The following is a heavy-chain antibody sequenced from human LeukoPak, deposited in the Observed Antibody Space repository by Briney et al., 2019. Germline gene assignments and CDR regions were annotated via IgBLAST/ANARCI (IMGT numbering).Heavy chain of an antibody. J-gene: IGHJ4*02. CDR3: TRMTTGHDY. V-gene: IGHV4-34*01. CDR1: GVSFDDYY. Sequence: SETLSLTCAVSGVSFDDYYWAWVRQTPGKGLEWIGEINHSGYTNDSPSLKSRVTLSIDTSRKQFSLNLKSVTVADAGTYYCTRMTTGHDYWGQGTLVTVSS. D-gene: IGHD4-17*01. CDR2: INHSGYT.